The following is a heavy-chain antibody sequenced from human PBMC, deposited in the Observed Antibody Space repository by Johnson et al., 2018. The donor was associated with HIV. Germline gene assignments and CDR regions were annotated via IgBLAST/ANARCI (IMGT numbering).Heavy chain of an antibody. CDR3: ARTNGYYGSGRGSLFYFDI. Sequence: VQLVESGGGLVQPGGSLRLSCGASGFTFSDHWMQWVRQAPGKGLVWVSRINGDGSRLTYADSVKGRFTIARDNAKNTLYLELKSLRSEDTAVYYCARTNGYYGSGRGSLFYFDIWGQGTMVTVSS. J-gene: IGHJ3*02. D-gene: IGHD3-10*01. CDR2: INGDGSRL. CDR1: GFTFSDHW. V-gene: IGHV3-74*01.